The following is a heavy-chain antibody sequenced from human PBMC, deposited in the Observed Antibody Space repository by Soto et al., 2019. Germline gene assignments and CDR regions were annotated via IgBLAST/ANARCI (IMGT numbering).Heavy chain of an antibody. CDR2: ISAYNGNT. J-gene: IGHJ4*02. Sequence: ASVKVSCKASGYTFTSYGISWVRQAPGQGLEWMGWISAYNGNTNYAQKLQGRVTMTTDTSTSTAYMELRSMRSDDTAVYYCARAGGEYYDSSGSDYWGQGTLVTVSS. CDR1: GYTFTSYG. D-gene: IGHD3-22*01. CDR3: ARAGGEYYDSSGSDY. V-gene: IGHV1-18*01.